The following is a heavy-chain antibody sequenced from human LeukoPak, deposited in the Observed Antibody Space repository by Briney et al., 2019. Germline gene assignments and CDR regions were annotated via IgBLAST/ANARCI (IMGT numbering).Heavy chain of an antibody. D-gene: IGHD6-13*01. Sequence: ASVKVSCKASGGTFISYAISWVRQAPGQGLEWMGRIIPISGTANSAQKFQGRVTITTDESTSTAYMELSSLRSEDTAVYYCAREEAAAALPFDYWGQGTLVTVSS. CDR1: GGTFISYA. V-gene: IGHV1-69*05. CDR2: IIPISGTA. CDR3: AREEAAAALPFDY. J-gene: IGHJ4*02.